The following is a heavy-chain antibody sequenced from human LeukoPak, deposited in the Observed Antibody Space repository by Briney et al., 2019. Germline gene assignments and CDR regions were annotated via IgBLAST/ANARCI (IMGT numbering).Heavy chain of an antibody. Sequence: ETLSLTCTVSGGSISSYYWSWIRQPPGKGLEWIGYIYYSGYTNYNPSLKSRVTISVDTSKNQFSLKLSSVTAADTAVYYCARTTMVRGTYYMDVWGKGTTVTVSS. D-gene: IGHD3-10*01. CDR3: ARTTMVRGTYYMDV. V-gene: IGHV4-59*01. J-gene: IGHJ6*03. CDR1: GGSISSYY. CDR2: IYYSGYT.